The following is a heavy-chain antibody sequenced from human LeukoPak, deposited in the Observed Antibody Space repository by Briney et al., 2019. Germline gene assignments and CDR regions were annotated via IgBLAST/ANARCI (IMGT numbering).Heavy chain of an antibody. CDR2: ISDNGGST. CDR1: GLTFRSYT. CDR3: AKDGDFCSGYLPYYFDL. V-gene: IGHV3-23*01. D-gene: IGHD3-3*01. J-gene: IGHJ4*02. Sequence: GGSLRLSCAASGLTFRSYTMSWVRQAPGEGLEWVSSISDNGGSTYYTDSVKGRFTISRDNSKNTLYHQMNSLRAEDTSLYYWAKDGDFCSGYLPYYFDLWGQGTLLTVSS.